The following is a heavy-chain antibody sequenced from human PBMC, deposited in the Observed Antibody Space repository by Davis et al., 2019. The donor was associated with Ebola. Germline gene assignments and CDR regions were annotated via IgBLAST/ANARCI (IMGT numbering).Heavy chain of an antibody. J-gene: IGHJ4*02. CDR3: AKVVGSFDY. V-gene: IGHV3-30-3*02. CDR2: ISYNGTNK. CDR1: GFAFSRTN. Sequence: GGSLRLSCAASGFAFSRTNMQWVRQAPGKGLEWVTVISYNGTNKYYADSVKGRFTISRDNSKNTLYLQMNSLRAEDTAVYYCAKVVGSFDYWGQGTLVTVSS. D-gene: IGHD1-26*01.